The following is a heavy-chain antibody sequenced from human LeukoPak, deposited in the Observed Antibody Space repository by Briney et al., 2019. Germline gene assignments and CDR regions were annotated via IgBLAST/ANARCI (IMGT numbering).Heavy chain of an antibody. CDR3: ARLEAAAGTVWFDP. CDR1: GGSISSYY. CDR2: IYYSGST. J-gene: IGHJ5*02. D-gene: IGHD6-13*01. V-gene: IGHV4-59*08. Sequence: SETLSLTCTVSGGSISSYYWSWIRQPPGKGLEWIGYIYYSGSTNYNPSLKSRVTISVDTPKNQFSLKLSSVTAADTAVYYCARLEAAAGTVWFDPWGQGTLVTVSS.